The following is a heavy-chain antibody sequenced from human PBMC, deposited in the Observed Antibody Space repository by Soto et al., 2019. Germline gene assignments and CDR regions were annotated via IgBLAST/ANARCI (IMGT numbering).Heavy chain of an antibody. J-gene: IGHJ6*02. CDR3: ASWEVDYCDSSGYKSYGMNV. CDR2: INPNSGGT. CDR1: GYTFTGYY. V-gene: IGHV1-2*02. D-gene: IGHD3-22*01. Sequence: ASVKVSCKAAGYTFTGYYMHWVRQAPGQGLEWMGWINPNSGGTNYAQKFQGRVTMTRDTSISTAYMELSRLRSDDTAVYYCASWEVDYCDSSGYKSYGMNVWGQGTTVTVAS.